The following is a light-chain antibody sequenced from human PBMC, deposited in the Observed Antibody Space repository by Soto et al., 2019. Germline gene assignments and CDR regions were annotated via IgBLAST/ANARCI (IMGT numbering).Light chain of an antibody. CDR3: SSYAGSFYV. CDR2: EVS. V-gene: IGLV2-8*01. J-gene: IGLJ1*01. CDR1: SSDVGGYNY. Sequence: ALTQPPSASGSPGQSVTISCTGTSSDVGGYNYVSWYQQHPGKAPKLMIYEVSKRPSGVPDRFSGSKSGNTASLTVSGLQAEDEADYYCSSYAGSFYVFGTGTKVTVL.